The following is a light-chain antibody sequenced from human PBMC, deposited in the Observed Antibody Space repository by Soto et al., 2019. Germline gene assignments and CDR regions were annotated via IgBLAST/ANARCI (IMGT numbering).Light chain of an antibody. V-gene: IGLV1-47*01. CDR3: AACDDTLSRDWV. CDR2: RDN. J-gene: IGLJ3*02. Sequence: QSVLSQPPSASGTPGQRVTISCSGSISNVGSNYVYWYQQLPGTAPKLLIYRDNQRPSGVPDRCSASKSGTSAYLAISGLRSEDEAVYYCAACDDTLSRDWVFGGGTKLTVL. CDR1: ISNVGSNY.